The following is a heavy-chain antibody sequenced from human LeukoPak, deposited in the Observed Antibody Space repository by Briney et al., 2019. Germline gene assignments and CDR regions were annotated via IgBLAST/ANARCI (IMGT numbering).Heavy chain of an antibody. Sequence: SETLSLTCTVSGGSISSYYWSWIRQPPGKGLEWIGYIYYSGSTNYNPSLKSRVTISVDTSKNQFSLKLSSVTAADTAVYYCARHGNLVAPANYYYMDVWGKGTTVTVSS. CDR3: ARHGNLVAPANYYYMDV. J-gene: IGHJ6*03. D-gene: IGHD2-2*01. CDR2: IYYSGST. V-gene: IGHV4-59*08. CDR1: GGSISSYY.